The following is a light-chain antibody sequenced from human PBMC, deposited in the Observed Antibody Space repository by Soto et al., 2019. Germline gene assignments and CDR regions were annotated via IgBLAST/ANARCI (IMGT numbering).Light chain of an antibody. J-gene: IGKJ5*01. CDR1: HVLSSD. V-gene: IGKV3-11*01. Sequence: EIVLTQSPPTLSLSRVERATLSCSASHVLSSDLSWYEQKPCQAPGLLMYCAWNSATVIASRFIGSGAWADFTLXIXSLEPEDFAAYYCQQRSNSITFGQGTRLEIK. CDR2: CAW. CDR3: QQRSNSIT.